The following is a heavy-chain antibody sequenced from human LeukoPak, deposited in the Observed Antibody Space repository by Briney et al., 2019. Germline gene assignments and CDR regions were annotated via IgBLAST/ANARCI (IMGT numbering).Heavy chain of an antibody. Sequence: GGSLRLSCAASRFTFSDYYMSWIRQAPGKGLEWVSYISSSGSTQYYADSVKGRFTVSRDNAKNSLYLQMNSLRAEDTAVYFCVRIPETGTSFDFWGQGTLVTVSS. CDR3: VRIPETGTSFDF. CDR1: RFTFSDYY. V-gene: IGHV3-11*04. CDR2: ISSSGSTQ. D-gene: IGHD6-13*01. J-gene: IGHJ4*02.